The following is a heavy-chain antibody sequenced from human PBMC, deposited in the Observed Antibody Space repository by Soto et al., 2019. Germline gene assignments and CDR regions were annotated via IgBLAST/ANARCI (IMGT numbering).Heavy chain of an antibody. CDR3: ARDKATVGGYNLYDL. J-gene: IGHJ5*02. D-gene: IGHD3-16*01. CDR2: IYHSGST. Sequence: QVQLLESGPGLVKPSETLSLICTVSGGSIRSSHWWSWVRQPPGKGLERIGEIYHSGSTNLDPSLKSRVTLSVDKSKNQLSLKLTSVTAADTAVYYCARDKATVGGYNLYDLWGQGILVTVSS. V-gene: IGHV4-4*02. CDR1: GGSIRSSHW.